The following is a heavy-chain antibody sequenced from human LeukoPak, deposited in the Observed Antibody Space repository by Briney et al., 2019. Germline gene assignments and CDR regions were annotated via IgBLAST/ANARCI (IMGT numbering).Heavy chain of an antibody. V-gene: IGHV3-23*01. J-gene: IGHJ5*02. CDR3: AKARGGGRIYVWFDP. CDR2: ISGSGGST. D-gene: IGHD2-15*01. Sequence: PGGSLRLSCAAAGFTFSSYAMSWVRQAPGKGLEWVSAISGSGGSTYYADSVKGRFTISRDNSKNTLYLQMNSLRAEDTAVYFSAKARGGGRIYVWFDPWGQGTLVTVSS. CDR1: GFTFSSYA.